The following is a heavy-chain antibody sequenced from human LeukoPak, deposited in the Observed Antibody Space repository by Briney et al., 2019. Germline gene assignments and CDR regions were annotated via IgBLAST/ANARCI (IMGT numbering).Heavy chain of an antibody. CDR3: ARLYTAGVVVT. J-gene: IGHJ5*02. CDR1: GGSISSSSYY. Sequence: SETLSLTCTVSGGSISSSSYYWGWIRQPPGKGLEWIGSIYYSGSTYYNPSLKSRVTISVDTSKNQFSLKLSSVTAADTAVYYCARLYTAGVVVTWGRGTLVTVSS. V-gene: IGHV4-39*01. D-gene: IGHD2-15*01. CDR2: IYYSGST.